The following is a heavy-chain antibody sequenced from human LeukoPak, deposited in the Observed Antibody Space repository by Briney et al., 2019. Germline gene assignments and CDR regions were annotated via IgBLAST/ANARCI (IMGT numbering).Heavy chain of an antibody. CDR2: IIPIFGTA. CDR1: GGTFSSYA. V-gene: IGHV1-69*05. J-gene: IGHJ3*02. CDR3: ASTPMDTAMGGIDGAFDI. Sequence: GASVKVSCKASGGTFSSYAISWVRQAPGQGLEWMGGIIPIFGTANYAQKFQGRVTITTDESTSTAYMELSSLRSEDTAVYYCASTPMDTAMGGIDGAFDIWGQGTMVTVSS. D-gene: IGHD5-18*01.